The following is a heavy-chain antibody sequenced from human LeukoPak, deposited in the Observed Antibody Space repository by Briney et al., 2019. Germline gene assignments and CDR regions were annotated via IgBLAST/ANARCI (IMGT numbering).Heavy chain of an antibody. CDR3: ARTPYTSSGYGWFDP. Sequence: PGGSLRISCAASGFTFSRYWMHWVRQAPGKGLVWVSHINTDGSSTNYADSVKGRFTISRDNAKNTLYLQMNSLRAEDTAVYYCARTPYTSSGYGWFDPWGQGTLVTVSS. CDR2: INTDGSST. D-gene: IGHD6-13*01. J-gene: IGHJ5*02. V-gene: IGHV3-74*01. CDR1: GFTFSRYW.